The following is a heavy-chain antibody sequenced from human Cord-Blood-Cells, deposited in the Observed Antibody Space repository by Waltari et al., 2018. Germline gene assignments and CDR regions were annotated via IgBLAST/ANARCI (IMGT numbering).Heavy chain of an antibody. Sequence: QVQLVQSGAEVKKPGASVKVSCKASGYTFTSYGISWVRQAPGQGLEWMGWISAYNGNTNYAQKLQGRVTMTTDTSTSTAYMELRSLRSDDTAVYYCARDRAHYDFWSGYPDPTDYWGQGTLVTVSS. CDR1: GYTFTSYG. CDR3: ARDRAHYDFWSGYPDPTDY. J-gene: IGHJ4*02. D-gene: IGHD3-3*01. V-gene: IGHV1-18*01. CDR2: ISAYNGNT.